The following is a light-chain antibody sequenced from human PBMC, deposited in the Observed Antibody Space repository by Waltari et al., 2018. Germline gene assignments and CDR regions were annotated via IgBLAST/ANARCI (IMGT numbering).Light chain of an antibody. J-gene: IGKJ1*01. CDR1: QGIATY. V-gene: IGKV1-27*01. Sequence: DVRVTQSPSSLSAAAGDRVTITCRASQGIATYLAWYQQKPGRLPTFLIYDASTLRSGVPLRFRGSGSGTDFTLTITSLQPEDVATYYCQMYNGAPRTFGQGTKVEI. CDR2: DAS. CDR3: QMYNGAPRT.